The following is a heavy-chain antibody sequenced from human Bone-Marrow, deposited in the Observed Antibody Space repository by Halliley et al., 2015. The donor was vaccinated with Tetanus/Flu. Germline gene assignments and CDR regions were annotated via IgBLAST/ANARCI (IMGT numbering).Heavy chain of an antibody. Sequence: GDSIKYAQKFQGRVPLTRDRSTTTVYMELTSLRSEDTAVYFCARGGSSGYYDYWGQGTLVTVSS. J-gene: IGHJ4*02. CDR2: GDSI. D-gene: IGHD3-22*01. V-gene: IGHV1-46*01. CDR3: ARGGSSGYYDY.